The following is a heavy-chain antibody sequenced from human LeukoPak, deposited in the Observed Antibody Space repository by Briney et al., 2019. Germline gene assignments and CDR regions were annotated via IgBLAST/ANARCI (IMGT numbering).Heavy chain of an antibody. Sequence: GGSLRLSCAASGFTFSSYAMSWVRQAPGKGLEWVSAISGSGGSTYYADSVKGRFTISRDNSKNTLYLQMNSLRAEDTAVYYCAKRIAAAGRSYGMDVRGQGTTVTVSS. J-gene: IGHJ6*02. CDR1: GFTFSSYA. CDR3: AKRIAAAGRSYGMDV. D-gene: IGHD6-13*01. V-gene: IGHV3-23*01. CDR2: ISGSGGST.